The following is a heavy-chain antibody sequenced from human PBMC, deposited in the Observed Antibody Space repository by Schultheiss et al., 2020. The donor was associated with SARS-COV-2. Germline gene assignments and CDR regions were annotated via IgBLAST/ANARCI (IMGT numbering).Heavy chain of an antibody. CDR1: GFTFSDYY. V-gene: IGHV3-11*01. CDR3: ARGSDCTNGVCYLEPPYYYYGMDV. J-gene: IGHJ6*02. D-gene: IGHD2-8*01. Sequence: GGSLRLSCAASGFTFSDYYMSWIRQAPGKGLEWVSYISSSGSTIYYADSVKGRFTISRDNAKNSLYLQMNSLRAEDTALYHCARGSDCTNGVCYLEPPYYYYGMDVWGQGTTVTVSS. CDR2: ISSSGSTI.